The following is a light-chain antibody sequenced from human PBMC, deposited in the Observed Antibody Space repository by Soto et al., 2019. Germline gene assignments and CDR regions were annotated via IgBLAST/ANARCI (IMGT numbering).Light chain of an antibody. V-gene: IGLV1-40*01. CDR3: QSYDSSLSVV. J-gene: IGLJ2*01. CDR1: SSNIGAGYD. CDR2: GNS. Sequence: QSVLTQPPSVSGAPGQRVTISCTGSSSNIGAGYDVHWYQQLLGTAPKLLIYGNSNRPSVVPDRFSGSKSGTSASLAITGLTAGYGAYYYCQSYDSSLSVVFGGGTKLTVL.